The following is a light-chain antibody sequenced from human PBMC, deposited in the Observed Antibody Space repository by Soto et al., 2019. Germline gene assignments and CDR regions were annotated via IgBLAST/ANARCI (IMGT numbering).Light chain of an antibody. CDR2: GTS. CDR3: QQYGSLGT. J-gene: IGKJ1*01. Sequence: EIVLTQSPGTLSLSPGERATLSCRASQSFSSSYLAWYQQKPGQAPRLLIHGTSTRATGIPDRFSGSGSQTDFTLTISRLEPEDFAVYYCQQYGSLGTFGQGTRVEIK. CDR1: QSFSSSY. V-gene: IGKV3-20*01.